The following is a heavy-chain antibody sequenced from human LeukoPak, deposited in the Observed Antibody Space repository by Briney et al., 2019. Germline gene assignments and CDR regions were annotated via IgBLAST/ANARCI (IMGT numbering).Heavy chain of an antibody. CDR2: ISSSSSTI. CDR3: ASSGYDFVYYYYGMDV. D-gene: IGHD5-12*01. J-gene: IGHJ6*02. V-gene: IGHV3-48*04. CDR1: GFTFSSYS. Sequence: GGSLRLSCAASGFTFSSYSMNWVRQAPGKGLEWVSYISSSSSTIYYADSVKGRFTISRDNAKNSLYLQMNSLRAEDTAVYYCASSGYDFVYYYYGMDVWGQGTTATVSS.